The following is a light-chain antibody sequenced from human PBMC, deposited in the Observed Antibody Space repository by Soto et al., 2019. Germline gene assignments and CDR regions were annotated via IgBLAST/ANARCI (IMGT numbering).Light chain of an antibody. CDR3: QQYGSSPRRT. V-gene: IGKV3-20*01. CDR1: QSVSSSY. J-gene: IGKJ1*01. CDR2: GAS. Sequence: EILLTLYPGTLSFSPEERATLSCRACQSVSSSYLAWYQQKPGQAPRLLIYGASSRATGIPDRFSGSGSGTDFTLTISRLEPEDFAVYYCQQYGSSPRRTFGQGTKVDIK.